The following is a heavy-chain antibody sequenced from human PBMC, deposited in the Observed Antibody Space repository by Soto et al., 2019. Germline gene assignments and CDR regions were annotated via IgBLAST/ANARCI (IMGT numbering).Heavy chain of an antibody. Sequence: PGGSLRLSCAASGFTFISYWMHWVRQAPGKGLVWVSRINSDGSSTSYADSVKGRFTISRDNAKNTLYLQMNSLRAEDTAVYYCARGYSSGWFQVGAFDIWGQGTMVTVSS. CDR2: INSDGSST. CDR1: GFTFISYW. V-gene: IGHV3-74*01. D-gene: IGHD6-19*01. J-gene: IGHJ3*02. CDR3: ARGYSSGWFQVGAFDI.